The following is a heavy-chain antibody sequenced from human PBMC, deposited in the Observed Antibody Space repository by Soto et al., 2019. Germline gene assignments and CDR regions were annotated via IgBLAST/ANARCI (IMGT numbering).Heavy chain of an antibody. CDR2: IYTGGST. D-gene: IGHD4-4*01. Sequence: SETLSLTCTVSGGSISSYYWSWIRQPAGKGLEWIGRIYTGGSTNYNPSLKSRVTMSVDTSKNQFSLKLSSVTAADTAVYYCARDRATVTEMYYYYGMDVWGQGTTVTVSS. V-gene: IGHV4-4*07. CDR3: ARDRATVTEMYYYYGMDV. J-gene: IGHJ6*02. CDR1: GGSISSYY.